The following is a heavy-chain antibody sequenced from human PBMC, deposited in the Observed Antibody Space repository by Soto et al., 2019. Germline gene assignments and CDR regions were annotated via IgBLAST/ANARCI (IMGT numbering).Heavy chain of an antibody. CDR2: IIGSGGTT. CDR3: AKDGSSSWPYYCDC. V-gene: IGHV3-23*01. J-gene: IGHJ4*02. Sequence: GGSLRLSCAASGFTFSSYAMSWVRQSPGKGLEWVSGIIGSGGTTYYADSVKGRFTISRDNSKNTLYLQMNSLRAEDTAVYYCAKDGSSSWPYYCDCWGQGTLVTVPS. CDR1: GFTFSSYA. D-gene: IGHD6-13*01.